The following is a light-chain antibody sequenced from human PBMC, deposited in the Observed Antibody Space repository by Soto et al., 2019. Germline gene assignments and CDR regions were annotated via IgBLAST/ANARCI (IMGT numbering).Light chain of an antibody. CDR3: FSYAGSYTSV. Sequence: QSALTQPRSVSGAPGQAVTISCTGTSSDVGTYNYVYWYQQQPGKAPKLLIYDVSQRPSRVPDRFSGSKSGNTASLAISGLQPEDESDYYCFSYAGSYTSVFGGGTKLTVL. CDR1: SSDVGTYNY. V-gene: IGLV2-11*01. CDR2: DVS. J-gene: IGLJ2*01.